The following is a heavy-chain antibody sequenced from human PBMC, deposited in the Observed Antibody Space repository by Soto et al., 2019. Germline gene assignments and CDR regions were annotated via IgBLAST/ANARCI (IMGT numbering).Heavy chain of an antibody. J-gene: IGHJ4*02. CDR3: ATMERLFDY. V-gene: IGHV3-30*03. Sequence: QLQLVESGGGVVQPGRSLRLSCAASGFTFSDYGMHWVRQAPGTGLEWVAVISYDGSDKYYADSVKGRFTISRDNSKNRMYLPMNSLRADDTAVYSCATMERLFDYWGQGTLVTVSS. D-gene: IGHD3-3*01. CDR1: GFTFSDYG. CDR2: ISYDGSDK.